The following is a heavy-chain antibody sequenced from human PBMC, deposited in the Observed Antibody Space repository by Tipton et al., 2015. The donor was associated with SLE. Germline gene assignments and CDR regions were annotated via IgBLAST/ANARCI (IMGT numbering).Heavy chain of an antibody. D-gene: IGHD1-26*01. CDR3: ARGTEMPTVATQASYMYV. Sequence: TLSLTCAVYGWSFSGYYWSWIRQPPGRGLEWIGEINHSGRTNYNPSLKSRYTISVDTAKNHFSLKLSSVTAADMAVYYCARGTEMPTVATQASYMYVWEKGTMVVASS. CDR2: INHSGRT. CDR1: GWSFSGYY. J-gene: IGHJ6*03. V-gene: IGHV4-34*01.